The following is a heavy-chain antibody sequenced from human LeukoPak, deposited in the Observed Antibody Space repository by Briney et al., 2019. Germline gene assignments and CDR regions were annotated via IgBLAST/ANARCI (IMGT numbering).Heavy chain of an antibody. D-gene: IGHD3-10*01. Sequence: GGSLRLSCAASGFTFSSYWMHWVRHGPGKGLVWVSRINSDGSSTSYADSVKGRFTISRDNAKNTLYLQMNSLRAEDTAVYYCARDKGWFGDLYVPYFDYWGQGTLVTVSS. CDR1: GFTFSSYW. J-gene: IGHJ4*02. CDR2: INSDGSST. CDR3: ARDKGWFGDLYVPYFDY. V-gene: IGHV3-74*01.